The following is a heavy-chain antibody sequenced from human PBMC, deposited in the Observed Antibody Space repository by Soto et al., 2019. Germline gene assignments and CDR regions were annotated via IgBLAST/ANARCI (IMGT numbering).Heavy chain of an antibody. D-gene: IGHD2-15*01. J-gene: IGHJ4*02. V-gene: IGHV4-59*01. CDR1: GVSISSYY. CDR3: ARARGGYIYY. CDR2: IYYSGST. Sequence: SETLSLTCTVSGVSISSYYWSGIRQPPGKGLEWIGYIYYSGSTNYNPSLKSRVTISVDTSKNQFSLKLSSVTAADTAVYYCARARGGYIYYWGQGTLVTVSS.